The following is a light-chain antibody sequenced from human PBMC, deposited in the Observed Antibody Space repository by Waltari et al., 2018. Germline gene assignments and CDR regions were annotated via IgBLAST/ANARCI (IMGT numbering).Light chain of an antibody. Sequence: QSALTQPASVSGSPGQSITISCTGTSSDIGTYDLVSWYQQHPGKAPKVMIYEVTKRPSGVSNRVSGSKSGNTASLTISGLQAEDEADYYCCSYAGSVIFTVFGGGTKLTVL. CDR1: SSDIGTYDL. CDR3: CSYAGSVIFTV. CDR2: EVT. V-gene: IGLV2-23*02. J-gene: IGLJ2*01.